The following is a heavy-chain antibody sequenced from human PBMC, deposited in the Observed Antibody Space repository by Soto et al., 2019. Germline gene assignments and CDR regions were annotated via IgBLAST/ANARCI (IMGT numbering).Heavy chain of an antibody. V-gene: IGHV1-2*04. D-gene: IGHD6-19*01. CDR1: GYTFTGYY. CDR2: INPNSGGT. J-gene: IGHJ6*02. CDR3: ARDFSGSGIAVAGTSGGYSYYGMDV. Sequence: ASVKVSCKASGYTFTGYYMHWVRQAPGQGLEWMGWINPNSGGTNYAQKFQGWVTMTRDTSISTAYMELSRLRSDDTAVYYCARDFSGSGIAVAGTSGGYSYYGMDVWGQGTTVTVSS.